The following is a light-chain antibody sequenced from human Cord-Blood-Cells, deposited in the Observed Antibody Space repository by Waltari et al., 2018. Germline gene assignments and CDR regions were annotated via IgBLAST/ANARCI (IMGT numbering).Light chain of an antibody. CDR3: QQYGSSPRS. J-gene: IGKJ2*03. CDR2: GAS. CDR1: QSVSSSY. V-gene: IGKV3-20*01. Sequence: EIVLLQSPGTLSLSPGVRATLSCRASQSVSSSYLAWYQQKPGQAPRLLIYGASSRATVIPDRFSGSGSVTDFTLTISRLEPEDFAVYYCQQYGSSPRSFGQGTKLEIK.